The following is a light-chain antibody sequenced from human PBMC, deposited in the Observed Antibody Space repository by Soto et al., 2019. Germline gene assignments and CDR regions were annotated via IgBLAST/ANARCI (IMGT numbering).Light chain of an antibody. CDR2: AVS. Sequence: QSVLTQPASVSGSPGQSITISCTGTSSDVGGYNYVSWYQQHPGKAPKLIIYAVSNRPSGVSNRFSGSKSGNTASLTISGLQADDEADYYCSSYTSSSTLVFGGGTKLTVL. CDR3: SSYTSSSTLV. V-gene: IGLV2-14*01. J-gene: IGLJ2*01. CDR1: SSDVGGYNY.